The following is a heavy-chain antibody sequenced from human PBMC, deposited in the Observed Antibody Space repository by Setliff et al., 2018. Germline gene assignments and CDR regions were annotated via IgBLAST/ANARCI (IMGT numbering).Heavy chain of an antibody. CDR1: GYSFTNYG. CDR3: ARGSMITFGGVIDPDDY. CDR2: ISTHNGSI. V-gene: IGHV1-18*01. J-gene: IGHJ4*02. D-gene: IGHD3-16*02. Sequence: ASVKVSCKASGYSFTNYGVSWVRQAPGQGLEWMGWISTHNGSINYAQKFQGRVTMTTDTSISTAYMELSSLRSEDTAVYYCARGSMITFGGVIDPDDYWGQGTLVTVSS.